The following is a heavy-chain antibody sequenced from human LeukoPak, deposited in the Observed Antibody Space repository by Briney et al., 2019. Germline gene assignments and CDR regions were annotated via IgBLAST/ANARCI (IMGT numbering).Heavy chain of an antibody. CDR2: IYTSGGTSGST. CDR3: ARVGTGQGGAFDI. D-gene: IGHD1-14*01. V-gene: IGHV4-61*02. CDR1: GGSITSGNYY. J-gene: IGHJ3*02. Sequence: PSQTLSLTCTVSGGSITSGNYYWSWFRQPAGKGLEYIGRIYTSGGTSGSTNYNPSLKSRVTMSVDTSKNQFSLKLSSVTAADTAVYYCARVGTGQGGAFDIWGQGTMVTVSS.